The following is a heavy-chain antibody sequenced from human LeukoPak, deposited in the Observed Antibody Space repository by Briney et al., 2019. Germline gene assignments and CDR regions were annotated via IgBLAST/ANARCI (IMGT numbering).Heavy chain of an antibody. J-gene: IGHJ4*02. Sequence: SETLSLTCTVSGGSISSYYWSWIRQPAGKGLEWIGRIYTSGSTNYNPSLKSRVTMSVDTSKNQFSLKLSSVTAADTAVYYCATVRITIFGVVDQFDYWGQGTLVTVSS. CDR2: IYTSGST. CDR1: GGSISSYY. D-gene: IGHD3-3*01. CDR3: ATVRITIFGVVDQFDY. V-gene: IGHV4-4*07.